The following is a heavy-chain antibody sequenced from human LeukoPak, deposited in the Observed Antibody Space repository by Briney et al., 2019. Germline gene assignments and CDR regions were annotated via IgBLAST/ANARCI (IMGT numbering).Heavy chain of an antibody. D-gene: IGHD1-14*01. CDR2: INHSGST. J-gene: IGHJ5*02. Sequence: SETLSLTCAVYGGSFSGYYWSWIRQPPGKGLEWIGEINHSGSTNYNPSLKSRVTISVDTSKNQFSLELSSVTAADTAVYYCARGRRTSPRHWFDPWGQGTLVTVSS. CDR3: ARGRRTSPRHWFDP. CDR1: GGSFSGYY. V-gene: IGHV4-34*01.